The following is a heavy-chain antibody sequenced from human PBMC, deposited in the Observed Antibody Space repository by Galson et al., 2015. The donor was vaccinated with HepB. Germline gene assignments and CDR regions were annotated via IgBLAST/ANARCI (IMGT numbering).Heavy chain of an antibody. J-gene: IGHJ5*02. CDR1: GFTFSSYA. CDR3: ANPSRRGYSYGHTAT. V-gene: IGHV3-23*01. CDR2: ISGSGGST. D-gene: IGHD5-18*01. Sequence: SLRLSCAASGFTFSSYAMSWVRQAPGKGLEWVSAISGSGGSTYYADSVKGRFTISRDNSKNTLYLQMNSLRAEDTAVYYCANPSRRGYSYGHTATWGQGTLVTVSS.